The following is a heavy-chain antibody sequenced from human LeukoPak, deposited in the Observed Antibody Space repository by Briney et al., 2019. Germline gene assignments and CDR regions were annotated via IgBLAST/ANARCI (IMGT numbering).Heavy chain of an antibody. D-gene: IGHD1-26*01. V-gene: IGHV4-59*01. Sequence: SETLSLTCTVSGGSISSYYWYWVRQPPGKGLECIGHIYYSGLPNYNPSLKSRVTISIDTSKKQFYLKMTTLTAADTAVYYCAANAGGHTAAHSDYWGQGTLVAASS. CDR2: IYYSGLP. CDR3: AANAGGHTAAHSDY. J-gene: IGHJ4*02. CDR1: GGSISSYY.